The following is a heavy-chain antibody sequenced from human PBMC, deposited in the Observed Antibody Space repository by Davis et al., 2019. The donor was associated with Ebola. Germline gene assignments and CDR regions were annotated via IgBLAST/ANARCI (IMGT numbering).Heavy chain of an antibody. Sequence: SETLSLTCTVSGGSISSGGYYWSWIRQPPGKGLEWIGYVYYSGSTNYNPSLQSRVAISVDTSKNQFSLKLSSVTAADTAVYYCARDAVLSRGELDFWGQGTLVTISS. CDR2: VYYSGST. CDR3: ARDAVLSRGELDF. D-gene: IGHD3-10*01. J-gene: IGHJ4*02. CDR1: GGSISSGGYY. V-gene: IGHV4-61*08.